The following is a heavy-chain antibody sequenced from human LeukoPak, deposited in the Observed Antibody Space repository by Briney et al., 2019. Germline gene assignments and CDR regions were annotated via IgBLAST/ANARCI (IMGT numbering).Heavy chain of an antibody. Sequence: PGGSLRLSCAASGFTVSSNYMSWVRQAPGKGPEWVSVIYSGGSTYYADSVKGRFTISRDNSKNTLYLQMNSLRAEDTAVYYCTCSVSYKGNNYYYYGMDVWGQGTTVTVSS. J-gene: IGHJ6*02. CDR1: GFTVSSNY. V-gene: IGHV3-66*01. CDR3: TCSVSYKGNNYYYYGMDV. CDR2: IYSGGST. D-gene: IGHD3-10*02.